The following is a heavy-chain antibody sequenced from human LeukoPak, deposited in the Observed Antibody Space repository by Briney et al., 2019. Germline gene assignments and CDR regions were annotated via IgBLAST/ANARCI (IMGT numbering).Heavy chain of an antibody. Sequence: GGSLRLSCAASGFTFDDYAMHWVRQAPGKGLEWVSGISWNSGSIGYADSEKGRFTISRDNAKNSLYLQMNSLRAEDTALYYCAKDMRGFDYWGQGTLVTVSS. CDR3: AKDMRGFDY. V-gene: IGHV3-9*01. CDR2: ISWNSGSI. J-gene: IGHJ4*02. CDR1: GFTFDDYA.